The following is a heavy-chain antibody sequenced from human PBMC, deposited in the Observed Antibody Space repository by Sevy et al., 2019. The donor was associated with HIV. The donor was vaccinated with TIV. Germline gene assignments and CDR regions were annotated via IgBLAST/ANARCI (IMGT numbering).Heavy chain of an antibody. V-gene: IGHV5-51*01. J-gene: IGHJ4*02. Sequence: GESLKISCEGSVYSFTRYWIGWVRQMPGKGLEWMGIIYPGDSDTRYSPSFQGQVTISADKSIRTAYLQWSSLKASDTAMYFCTRGYYGSGSYYNNFFDYWGQGTLVTVSS. CDR1: VYSFTRYW. CDR2: IYPGDSDT. CDR3: TRGYYGSGSYYNNFFDY. D-gene: IGHD3-10*01.